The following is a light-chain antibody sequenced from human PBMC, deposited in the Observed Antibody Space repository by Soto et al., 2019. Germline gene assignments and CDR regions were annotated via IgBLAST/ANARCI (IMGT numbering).Light chain of an antibody. CDR3: QQYNNWPIT. CDR1: QSVSTN. J-gene: IGKJ5*01. CDR2: GTS. Sequence: EIVMTQSPATLSVSPGERATLSCRASQSVSTNFAWYQQKPGQAPRLLIYGTSTRATGIPARFSGSGSGTEFTLTISSLQSEDFGVYYCQQYNNWPITFGQGTRLEIK. V-gene: IGKV3-15*01.